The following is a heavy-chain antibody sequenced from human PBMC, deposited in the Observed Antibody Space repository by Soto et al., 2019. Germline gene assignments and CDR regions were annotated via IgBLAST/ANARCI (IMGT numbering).Heavy chain of an antibody. V-gene: IGHV3-30*03. CDR2: ISYDGSNK. Sequence: AGSLRLSCAASGFTFSSYGMHWVRQAPGKGLEWVAVISYDGSNKYYADSAKGRFTISRDNSKNTLYLQMNSLRAEDTAVYYCARDLRWRVDGPNYHYGMDVWGKGATVTVSS. D-gene: IGHD4-17*01. CDR1: GFTFSSYG. J-gene: IGHJ6*04. CDR3: ARDLRWRVDGPNYHYGMDV.